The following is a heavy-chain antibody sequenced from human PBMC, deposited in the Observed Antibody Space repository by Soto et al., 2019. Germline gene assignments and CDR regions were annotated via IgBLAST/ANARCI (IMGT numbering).Heavy chain of an antibody. Sequence: GGSLRLSCAASGFTFSNYGMHWVRQAPGKGLEWVAVISYDGSNTDYADSVKGRFTISKDNSKNTLYLQMNSLRADDTAVYYCATVGGYGRSSLTANNWGQGTLVTVSS. V-gene: IGHV3-30*03. CDR1: GFTFSNYG. D-gene: IGHD2-15*01. CDR3: ATVGGYGRSSLTANN. J-gene: IGHJ4*02. CDR2: ISYDGSNT.